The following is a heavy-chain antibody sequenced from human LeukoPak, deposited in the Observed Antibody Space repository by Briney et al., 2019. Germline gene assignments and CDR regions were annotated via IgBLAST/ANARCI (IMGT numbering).Heavy chain of an antibody. CDR3: AREDSYDYGDYPPGVVDY. Sequence: ASVKVSCKASGYTFIDYYVHWVRQATGQGLEWMGWINPKSGGTNYAQNFQGRVTMTRDTSTSTAYMELRSLRSDDTAVYYCAREDSYDYGDYPPGVVDYWGQGTLVTVSS. V-gene: IGHV1-2*02. CDR1: GYTFIDYY. D-gene: IGHD4-17*01. J-gene: IGHJ4*02. CDR2: INPKSGGT.